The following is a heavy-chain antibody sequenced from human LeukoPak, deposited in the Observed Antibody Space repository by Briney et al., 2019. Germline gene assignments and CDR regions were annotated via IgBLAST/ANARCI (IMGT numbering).Heavy chain of an antibody. D-gene: IGHD1-1*01. V-gene: IGHV3-21*01. CDR1: GFTFSSYS. J-gene: IGHJ3*02. CDR3: ASNLERNDAFDI. CDR2: ISSSSSYI. Sequence: PGGSLRLSCAASGFTFSSYSMNWVRQAPGKGLEWVSSISSSSSYIYYADSVKGRFTISRDNAKNSLYLQMNSLRVEDTAVYYCASNLERNDAFDIWGQGTMVTVSS.